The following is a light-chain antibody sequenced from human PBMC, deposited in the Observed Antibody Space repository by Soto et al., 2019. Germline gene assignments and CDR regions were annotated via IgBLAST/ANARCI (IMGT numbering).Light chain of an antibody. J-gene: IGLJ1*01. CDR1: SSDIGVYDY. V-gene: IGLV2-14*01. Sequence: QSALTQPASVSGSPGQSITISCTGTSSDIGVYDYVSWYQQHPGKAPKLMIYDVNNRPSGVSNRFSGSKSGNTASLTISGLQAEDEANYYCTSYTSTSTPYVFGTGTKLTVL. CDR3: TSYTSTSTPYV. CDR2: DVN.